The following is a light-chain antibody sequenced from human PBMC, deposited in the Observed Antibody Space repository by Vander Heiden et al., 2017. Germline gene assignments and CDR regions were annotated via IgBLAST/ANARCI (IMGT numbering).Light chain of an antibody. Sequence: QSVLTQPPSASGTPGQRVTIPCSGSSSNIGTNYVYWYQQLPGTAPKLLIYGNHQRPSGVPDRFSASKSGTSASLAISGLRSEDETDYYCAAWDDSLSGWVFGGGTKLTVL. CDR3: AAWDDSLSGWV. J-gene: IGLJ3*02. CDR1: SSNIGTNY. V-gene: IGLV1-47*02. CDR2: GNH.